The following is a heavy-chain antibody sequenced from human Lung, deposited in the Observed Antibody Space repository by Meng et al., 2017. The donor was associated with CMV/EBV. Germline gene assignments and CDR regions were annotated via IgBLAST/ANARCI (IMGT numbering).Heavy chain of an antibody. Sequence: GGSLRLXCAASGFTFSSYSMNWVRQAPGKGLEWVSSISNSGAYIYYADSVKGRFTISRDNAQNSLFLHMNSLRAEDSAVYYCARDVSPRSSAYFAIYYFYALDVWGQRTTVTVSS. V-gene: IGHV3-21*01. CDR3: ARDVSPRSSAYFAIYYFYALDV. D-gene: IGHD2-21*01. CDR1: GFTFSSYS. CDR2: ISNSGAYI. J-gene: IGHJ6*02.